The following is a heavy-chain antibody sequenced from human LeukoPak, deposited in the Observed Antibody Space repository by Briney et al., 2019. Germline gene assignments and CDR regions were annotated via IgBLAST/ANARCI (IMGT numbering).Heavy chain of an antibody. J-gene: IGHJ4*02. V-gene: IGHV1-69*04. Sequence: ASVKVSCKASGGTFSSYAISWVRQAPGQGLEWMGRIIPILGIANYAQKFQGRVTITADKSTSTAYMELSSLRSEDTAVYYCARDYIVVVTAVYFDYWGQGTLVTVSS. D-gene: IGHD2-21*02. CDR2: IIPILGIA. CDR3: ARDYIVVVTAVYFDY. CDR1: GGTFSSYA.